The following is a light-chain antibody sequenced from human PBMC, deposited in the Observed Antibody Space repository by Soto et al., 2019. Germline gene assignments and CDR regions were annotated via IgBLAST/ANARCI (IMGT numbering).Light chain of an antibody. V-gene: IGKV1-5*01. CDR2: DVS. Sequence: DIQMTQSPSTLSASVGDRVTITCRASQSISSWLAWYQQKPGKAPKLLMFDVSNLESGVPSRFSGSGSGTEFTLTISSVHSDDFATYYCQQYDYSRTFGQGTKVDIK. CDR3: QQYDYSRT. CDR1: QSISSW. J-gene: IGKJ1*01.